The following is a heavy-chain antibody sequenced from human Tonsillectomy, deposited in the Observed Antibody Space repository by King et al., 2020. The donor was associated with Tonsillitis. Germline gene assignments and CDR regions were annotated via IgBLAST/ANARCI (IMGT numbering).Heavy chain of an antibody. J-gene: IGHJ5*02. Sequence: QLQESGPGLVKPSETLSLTCTVSGGSISSSSYYWDWIRQPPGQGLEWIGSIYYSGSTYYNPSLKSRVTISVDTSKNQFSLKLSSVTAADTAVYYCARGLGYYYDSKGWFDPWGQGTLVTVSS. V-gene: IGHV4-39*01. CDR2: IYYSGST. CDR1: GGSISSSSYY. CDR3: ARGLGYYYDSKGWFDP. D-gene: IGHD3-22*01.